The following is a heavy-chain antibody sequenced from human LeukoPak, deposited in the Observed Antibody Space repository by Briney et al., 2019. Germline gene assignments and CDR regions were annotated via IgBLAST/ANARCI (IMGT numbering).Heavy chain of an antibody. CDR3: ARVRSTWWIPENDVFDI. J-gene: IGHJ3*02. V-gene: IGHV1-8*02. D-gene: IGHD6-13*01. CDR2: MNPNSGNT. CDR1: GYTFTGYY. Sequence: ASVKVSCKASGYTFTGYYMHWVRQAPGQGLEWMGWMNPNSGNTGYAQKFQGRVTMTRNTSISTAYLELSSLRSEDRAVYYCARVRSTWWIPENDVFDIWGQGTMVTVSS.